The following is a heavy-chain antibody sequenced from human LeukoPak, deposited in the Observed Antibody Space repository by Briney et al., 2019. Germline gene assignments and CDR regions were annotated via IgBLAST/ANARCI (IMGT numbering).Heavy chain of an antibody. Sequence: GGSLRLSCAASGFTFSTYDMHWVRQAIGKGLEWVSGIASAGDTFYSGSVKGRFTISSENAKKSSYLQMNSLGAGDTAVYYCARGGELGFDTWGQGTLVIVSS. CDR1: GFTFSTYD. V-gene: IGHV3-13*01. CDR2: IASAGDT. J-gene: IGHJ5*02. D-gene: IGHD1-7*01. CDR3: ARGGELGFDT.